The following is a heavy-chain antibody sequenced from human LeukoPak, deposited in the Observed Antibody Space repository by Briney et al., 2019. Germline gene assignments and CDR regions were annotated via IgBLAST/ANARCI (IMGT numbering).Heavy chain of an antibody. CDR1: GVSISGYY. J-gene: IGHJ2*01. CDR3: ARDSPMARGLIGYFDL. CDR2: IYYSGSS. Sequence: PSETLSLTCTVSGVSISGYYWSWIRQPPGKGLEWIGYIYYSGSSNYNPSLKSRVTISVDTSKNQFALNLTSVTAADTAEYYCARDSPMARGLIGYFDLWGRGTLVTVSS. V-gene: IGHV4-59*01. D-gene: IGHD3-10*01.